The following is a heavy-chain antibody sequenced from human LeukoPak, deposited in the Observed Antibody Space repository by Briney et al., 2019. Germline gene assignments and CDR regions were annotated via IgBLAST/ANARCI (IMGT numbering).Heavy chain of an antibody. CDR3: ASPARYDYVWGSYRH. CDR1: GGSFSGYY. CDR2: INHSGST. Sequence: SETLSLTCAVYGGSFSGYYWSWIRQPPGKGLEWIGEINHSGSTNYNPSLKSRVTISVGTSKNQFSLKLSSVTAADTAVYYCASPARYDYVWGSYRHWGQGTLVTVSS. J-gene: IGHJ4*02. V-gene: IGHV4-34*01. D-gene: IGHD3-16*02.